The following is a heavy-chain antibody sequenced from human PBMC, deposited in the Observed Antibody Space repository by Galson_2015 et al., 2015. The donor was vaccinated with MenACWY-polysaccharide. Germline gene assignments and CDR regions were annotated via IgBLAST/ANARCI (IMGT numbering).Heavy chain of an antibody. Sequence: SLRLSCAASGFTLTSYAMSWVRQAPGKGLEWVSAIRSSGTNTYCADSVKGRFTISRDNSKNTLYLQMNSLRAEDTAVYYCAKDSTDFWSVAGRFDHWGQGTLVTVSS. D-gene: IGHD3-3*01. J-gene: IGHJ5*02. V-gene: IGHV3-23*01. CDR2: IRSSGTNT. CDR1: GFTLTSYA. CDR3: AKDSTDFWSVAGRFDH.